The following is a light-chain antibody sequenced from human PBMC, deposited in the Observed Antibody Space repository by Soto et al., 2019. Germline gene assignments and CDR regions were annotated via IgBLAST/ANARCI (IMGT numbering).Light chain of an antibody. CDR1: QIVGNS. V-gene: IGKV3-15*01. J-gene: IGKJ1*01. CDR2: GAS. CDR3: QQYYNWPPWT. Sequence: EVVMTQSPATLSVSPWDRATLSCRASQIVGNSVAWYQQKPGQAPRLLMNGASNRATGIPARFSSSGSGTEFTPTISGLQSEDFAVYFCQQYYNWPPWTFGQGTKVDIK.